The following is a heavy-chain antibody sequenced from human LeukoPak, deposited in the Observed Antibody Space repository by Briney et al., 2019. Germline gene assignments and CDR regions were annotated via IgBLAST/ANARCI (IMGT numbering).Heavy chain of an antibody. CDR1: GFTFSSYW. CDR2: IKQDGSEK. Sequence: GGSLRLSCAASGFTFSSYWMSWVRQAPGKGLEWVANIKQDGSEKYYVDSVKGRFTISRDNAKNSLHLQMNSLRAEDTAVYYCARSRCSSTSCLYFQHWGQGTLVTVSS. D-gene: IGHD2-2*01. J-gene: IGHJ1*01. CDR3: ARSRCSSTSCLYFQH. V-gene: IGHV3-7*03.